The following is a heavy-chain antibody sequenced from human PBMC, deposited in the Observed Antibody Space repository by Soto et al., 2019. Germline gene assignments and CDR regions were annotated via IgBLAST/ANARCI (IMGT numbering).Heavy chain of an antibody. Sequence: ASVKVSCKASGYTFTSYAMHWVRQAPGQRLEWMGWINPNSGGTNYAQKFQGWVTMTRDTSISTAYMELSRLRSDDTAVYYCARDNILTGSAFYYGMDVWGQGTTVTVSS. D-gene: IGHD3-9*01. J-gene: IGHJ6*02. V-gene: IGHV1-2*04. CDR1: GYTFTSYA. CDR2: INPNSGGT. CDR3: ARDNILTGSAFYYGMDV.